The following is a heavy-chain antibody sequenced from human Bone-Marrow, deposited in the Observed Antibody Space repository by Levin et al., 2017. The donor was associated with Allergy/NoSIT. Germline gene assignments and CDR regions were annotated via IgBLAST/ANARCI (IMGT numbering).Heavy chain of an antibody. V-gene: IGHV3-23*01. CDR1: GFTFSNFA. CDR2: ISGSGDTT. J-gene: IGHJ5*02. D-gene: IGHD1-1*01. CDR3: AKDPFTGATSIWFDP. Sequence: GGSLRLSCAASGFTFSNFAMSWVRQTPGKGLEWVSVISGSGDTTYYADSVKGRFTISRDNSENTLYLQMNGLGVEDTAIYFCAKDPFTGATSIWFDPWGQGTLVTVSS.